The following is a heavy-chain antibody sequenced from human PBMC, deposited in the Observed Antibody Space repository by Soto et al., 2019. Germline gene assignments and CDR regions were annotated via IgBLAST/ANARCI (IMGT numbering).Heavy chain of an antibody. J-gene: IGHJ4*02. V-gene: IGHV3-23*01. Sequence: EVQLLESGGGLVQPGGSLRLSCAASGFTFSSYAMSWVRQAPGKGLEWVSAISGSGGSTYYADSVKGRFTIPRDNSKNTLYRQMNSLRAEDTAVYYCAKAMVRGVSRNYWGQVTLVTVSA. CDR3: AKAMVRGVSRNY. CDR2: ISGSGGST. D-gene: IGHD3-10*01. CDR1: GFTFSSYA.